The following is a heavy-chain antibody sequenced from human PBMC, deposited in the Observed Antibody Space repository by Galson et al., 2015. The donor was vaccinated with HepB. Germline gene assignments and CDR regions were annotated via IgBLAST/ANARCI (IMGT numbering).Heavy chain of an antibody. Sequence: SVKVSCQASGGTFSSYAISWVRQAPGQGLEWVGGIIPIFGTANYAQKFQGRVTITADESTSTAYMELSSLRSEDTAVYYCARVMDDSSGYYGPYFDYWGQGTLVTVSS. CDR2: IIPIFGTA. V-gene: IGHV1-69*01. CDR3: ARVMDDSSGYYGPYFDY. CDR1: GGTFSSYA. D-gene: IGHD3-22*01. J-gene: IGHJ4*02.